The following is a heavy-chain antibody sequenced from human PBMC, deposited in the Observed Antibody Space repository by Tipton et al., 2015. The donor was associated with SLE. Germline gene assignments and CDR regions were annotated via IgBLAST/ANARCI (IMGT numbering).Heavy chain of an antibody. CDR3: ARENGEEWELLSYFDY. V-gene: IGHV4-59*11. D-gene: IGHD1-26*01. Sequence: LSLTCTVSGGSISSHYWSWIRQPPGKGLEWIGYIYYSGSTNYNPSLKSRVTISVDTSKNQFSLKLSSVTAADTAVYYCARENGEEWELLSYFDYWGQGTLVTVSS. CDR2: IYYSGST. J-gene: IGHJ4*02. CDR1: GGSISSHY.